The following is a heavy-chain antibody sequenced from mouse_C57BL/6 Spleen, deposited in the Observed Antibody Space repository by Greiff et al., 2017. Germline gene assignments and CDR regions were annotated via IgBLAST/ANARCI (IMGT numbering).Heavy chain of an antibody. CDR2: ISYDGSN. CDR3: AREDGYSYAMDY. Sequence: EVKLEESGPGLVKPSQSLSLTCSVTGYSITSGYYWNWIRQFPGNKLEWMGYISYDGSNNYNPSLKNRISITRDTSKNQFFLKLNSVTTEDTATYYCAREDGYSYAMDYWGQGTSVTVSS. CDR1: GYSITSGYY. V-gene: IGHV3-6*01. J-gene: IGHJ4*01. D-gene: IGHD2-3*01.